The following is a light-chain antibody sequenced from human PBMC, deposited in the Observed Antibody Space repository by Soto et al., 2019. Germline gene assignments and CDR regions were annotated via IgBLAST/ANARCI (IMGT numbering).Light chain of an antibody. J-gene: IGKJ5*01. Sequence: LTKAAVNLSLSRGDRAPLSFRESQRVSSNYLAWYQQKPGQAPRLLIYAASSRATGIPDRFSGSGSGTDFTLTIDGLEPEDFVVYYCQQYGYSPITFGQGTRLEIK. CDR1: QRVSSNY. CDR2: AAS. V-gene: IGKV3-20*01. CDR3: QQYGYSPIT.